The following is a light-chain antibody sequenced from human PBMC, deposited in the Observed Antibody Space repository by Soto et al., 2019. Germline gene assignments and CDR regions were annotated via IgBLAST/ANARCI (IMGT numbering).Light chain of an antibody. Sequence: IVLTQSPGTLSLSPGDRATLSCRASHSMSNSNLAWYQHKPGQAPRLLIYGASTGATGIPARFSGSGSGTEFTLTISSLQPDDFATYYCQQYHTFSIAFGQGTRLEIK. J-gene: IGKJ5*01. CDR2: GAS. CDR3: QQYHTFSIA. V-gene: IGKV3-20*01. CDR1: HSMSNSN.